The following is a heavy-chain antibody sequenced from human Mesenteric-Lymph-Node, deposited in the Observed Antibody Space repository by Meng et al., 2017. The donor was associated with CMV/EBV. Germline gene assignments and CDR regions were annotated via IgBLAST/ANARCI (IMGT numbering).Heavy chain of an antibody. J-gene: IGHJ4*02. CDR3: ARGYSSSPTPDY. CDR2: MNPNSGNT. D-gene: IGHD6-13*01. CDR1: GYTFSNYD. Sequence: CKASGYTFSNYDINWVRQATGQGLEWMGWMNPNSGNTGYAQKFQGRVTMTRDTSISTAYMELSRLRSDDTAVYYCARGYSSSPTPDYWGQGTLVTVSS. V-gene: IGHV1-8*01.